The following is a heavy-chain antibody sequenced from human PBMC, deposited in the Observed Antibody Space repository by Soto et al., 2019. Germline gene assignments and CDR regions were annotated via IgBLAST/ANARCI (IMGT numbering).Heavy chain of an antibody. Sequence: GGSLRLSCAASGLPFSSYSMNWVRQAPGKGLEWVSSISSSSSYIYYADSVKGRFTISRDNAKNSLYLQMNSLRAEDTAVYYCARDPGSGMDVWGQGTTVTVSS. CDR1: GLPFSSYS. D-gene: IGHD1-26*01. CDR3: ARDPGSGMDV. V-gene: IGHV3-21*01. J-gene: IGHJ6*02. CDR2: ISSSSSYI.